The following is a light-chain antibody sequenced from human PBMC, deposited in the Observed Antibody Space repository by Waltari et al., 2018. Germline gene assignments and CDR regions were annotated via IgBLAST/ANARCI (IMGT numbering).Light chain of an antibody. V-gene: IGKV4-1*01. CDR3: QQYNDWPRT. Sequence: DIVMTQSPDSLAVSLGERATINCKSSQSVLYSSNNKNYLAWYQQKPGQPPKLLIYWASTRESGVPDRFSGSGSGTDFTLTISSLQSEDFAVYYCQQYNDWPRTFGQGTTVEIK. CDR2: WAS. J-gene: IGKJ1*01. CDR1: QSVLYSSNNKNY.